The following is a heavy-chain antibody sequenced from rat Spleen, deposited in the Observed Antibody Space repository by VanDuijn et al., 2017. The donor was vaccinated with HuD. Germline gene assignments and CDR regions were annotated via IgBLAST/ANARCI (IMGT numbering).Heavy chain of an antibody. CDR1: GFSITTHY. V-gene: IGHV3-1*01. J-gene: IGHJ2*01. Sequence: VQLQESGPGLVKPSQSLSLTCSVTGFSITTHYWDWIRKFPGNKMEWMGYINYSGSTTYNPSLKSRISITRDSSKNQFFLQLNSVTPEDTATYYCAREGATVDYWGQGVMVTVSS. CDR2: INYSGST. CDR3: AREGATVDY. D-gene: IGHD1-8*01.